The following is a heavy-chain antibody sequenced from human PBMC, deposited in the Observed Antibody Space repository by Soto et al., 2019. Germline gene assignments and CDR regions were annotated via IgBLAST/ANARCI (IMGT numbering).Heavy chain of an antibody. CDR1: GGSINSGGYS. J-gene: IGHJ5*02. V-gene: IGHV4-30-2*01. D-gene: IGHD6-19*01. CDR3: AKGRLAGVLTIPEFDP. CDR2: IYHTGTT. Sequence: SETLSLTCTVSGGSINSGGYSWTWIRQPPGKGLEWIGFIYHTGTTYYNPSLKSRVTISVDRSKNQFSLKLNSVTAADTAVYYCAKGRLAGVLTIPEFDPWGQGTLVTVSS.